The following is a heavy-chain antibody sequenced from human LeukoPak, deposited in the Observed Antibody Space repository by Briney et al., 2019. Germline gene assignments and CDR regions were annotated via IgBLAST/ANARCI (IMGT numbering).Heavy chain of an antibody. D-gene: IGHD1-1*01. CDR2: ISSSGGST. Sequence: PGGSLRLSCAASGFTFSSYAMSWVSQAPGKGLEWDSTISSSGGSTYYADSVKGRFTISRDNSKNTLYLQMNSLRAEDTAVYYCAKGGKYSLEASDHWGQGTLVTVSS. J-gene: IGHJ4*02. V-gene: IGHV3-23*01. CDR3: AKGGKYSLEASDH. CDR1: GFTFSSYA.